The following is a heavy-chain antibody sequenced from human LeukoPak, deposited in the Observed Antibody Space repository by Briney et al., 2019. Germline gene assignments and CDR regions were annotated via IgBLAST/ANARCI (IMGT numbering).Heavy chain of an antibody. Sequence: SETLSLTCTVSGGSISSSSYYWGWIRQPPGKGLEWIGYIYYSGSTNYNPSLKSRVTISVDTSKNQFSLKLSSATAADTAVYYCAGHYARRDYWGQGTLVTVSS. CDR3: AGHYARRDY. CDR1: GGSISSSSYY. CDR2: IYYSGST. D-gene: IGHD4-17*01. V-gene: IGHV4-61*05. J-gene: IGHJ4*02.